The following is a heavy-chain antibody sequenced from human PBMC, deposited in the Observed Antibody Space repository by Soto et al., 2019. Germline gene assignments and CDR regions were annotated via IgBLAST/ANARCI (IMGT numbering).Heavy chain of an antibody. V-gene: IGHV1-18*01. D-gene: IGHD2-15*01. J-gene: IGHJ4*02. Sequence: QVQLVQSGAEVKKPGASVKVSCKASGYTFTNFGISWVRQAPGQGLEWMGWISAYNGKTNYAQNYPGRDTMTTYAYTGTAYMEPKNLRFYYTAVYYSAGGGTPIDYWGQGTLVTVSS. CDR2: ISAYNGKT. CDR3: AGGGTPIDY. CDR1: GYTFTNFG.